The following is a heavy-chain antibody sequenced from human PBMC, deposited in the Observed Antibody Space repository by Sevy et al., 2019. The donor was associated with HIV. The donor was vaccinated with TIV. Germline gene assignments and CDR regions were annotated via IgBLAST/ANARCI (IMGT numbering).Heavy chain of an antibody. D-gene: IGHD3-10*01. CDR3: ARHGGLVDRGFDF. CDR1: GGSIARSSYD. Sequence: SETLSLTCTVSGGSIARSSYDWGWIRQSPGKGLEWIGSIYFSGSTSYATSLRSRVTISVDTSKNQVSWKMRYVTATDTAFYYCARHGGLVDRGFDFWGQGALVTVSS. J-gene: IGHJ4*02. CDR2: IYFSGST. V-gene: IGHV4-39*01.